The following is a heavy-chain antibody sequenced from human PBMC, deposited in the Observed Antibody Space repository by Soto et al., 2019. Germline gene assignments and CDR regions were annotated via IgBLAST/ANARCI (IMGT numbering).Heavy chain of an antibody. CDR3: ARWLQFA. Sequence: GGSLRLSCAVSGFTVSTYGMHWVRQAPGKGPEWVAIIKQDGSTKYYVDSVKGRFTISRDNAKNSLFLQMNSLRAEDTAVYYCARWLQFAWGQGTPVTVSS. CDR2: IKQDGSTK. CDR1: GFTVSTYG. D-gene: IGHD5-12*01. J-gene: IGHJ4*02. V-gene: IGHV3-7*01.